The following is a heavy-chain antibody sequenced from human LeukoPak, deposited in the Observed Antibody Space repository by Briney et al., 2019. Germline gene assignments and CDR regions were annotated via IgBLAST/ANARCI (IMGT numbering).Heavy chain of an antibody. J-gene: IGHJ4*02. CDR1: GGSISSYY. CDR3: ARVGGIAAFDY. D-gene: IGHD6-13*01. CDR2: IYYSGST. Sequence: SETLSLTCTASGGSISSYYWSWIRQPPGKGLEWIGYIYYSGSTNYNPSLKSRVTISVDTSKNQFSLKLSSVTAADTAVYYCARVGGIAAFDYWGQGTLVTVSS. V-gene: IGHV4-59*01.